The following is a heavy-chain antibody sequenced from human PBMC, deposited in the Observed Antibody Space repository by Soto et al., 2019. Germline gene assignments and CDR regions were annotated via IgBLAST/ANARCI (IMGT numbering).Heavy chain of an antibody. CDR3: ARAGDPDTAMVRDYYYYGMDV. Sequence: HPGGSLRLSCAASGFTFSNYAMSGVRQAPGKGLEWVAVIWYDGSNKYYADSVKGRFTISRDNSKNTLYLQMNSLRAEDTAVYYCARAGDPDTAMVRDYYYYGMDVWGQGTTVTVSS. V-gene: IGHV3-33*08. D-gene: IGHD5-18*01. CDR1: GFTFSNYA. CDR2: IWYDGSNK. J-gene: IGHJ6*02.